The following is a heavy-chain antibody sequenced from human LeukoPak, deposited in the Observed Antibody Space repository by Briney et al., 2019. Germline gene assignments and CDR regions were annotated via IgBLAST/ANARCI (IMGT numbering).Heavy chain of an antibody. V-gene: IGHV3-21*01. J-gene: IGHJ4*02. CDR1: GFTFSSYS. D-gene: IGHD3-10*01. Sequence: GGSLRLSCAASGFTFSSYSMNWVRQAPGKGLEWVSSISSSSSYIYYADSVKGRFTISRDNAKNSLYLQMNSLRAEDTAVYYCARVSYGSGSFALSGWGQGTLVTVSS. CDR2: ISSSSSYI. CDR3: ARVSYGSGSFALSG.